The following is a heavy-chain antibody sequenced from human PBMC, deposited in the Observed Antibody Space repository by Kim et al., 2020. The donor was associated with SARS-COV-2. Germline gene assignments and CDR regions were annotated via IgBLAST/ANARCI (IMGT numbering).Heavy chain of an antibody. CDR1: GFTFDDYA. J-gene: IGHJ6*02. CDR3: AKDIEYYDILTGAYYYYGMDV. CDR2: ISWNSGSI. V-gene: IGHV3-9*01. Sequence: GGSLRLSCAASGFTFDDYAMHWVRQAPGKGLEWVSGISWNSGSIGYADSVKGRFTISRDNAKNSLYLQMNSLRAEDTALYYCAKDIEYYDILTGAYYYYGMDVWGQGTTVTVSS. D-gene: IGHD3-9*01.